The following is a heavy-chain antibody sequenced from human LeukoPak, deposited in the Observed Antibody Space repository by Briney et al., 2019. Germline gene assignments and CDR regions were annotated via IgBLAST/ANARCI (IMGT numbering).Heavy chain of an antibody. J-gene: IGHJ3*01. Sequence: ASVKVSCKASGYSFTGYYLNWMRQAPGQGLEWMGWINPNSGGTTYAPNFQGRVTMTRDTSITTAYMELSRLRSDDTAVYYCAIDYYDSSGYYDSDTFDLWGQGTMVTVSA. D-gene: IGHD3-22*01. CDR3: AIDYYDSSGYYDSDTFDL. CDR1: GYSFTGYY. V-gene: IGHV1-2*02. CDR2: INPNSGGT.